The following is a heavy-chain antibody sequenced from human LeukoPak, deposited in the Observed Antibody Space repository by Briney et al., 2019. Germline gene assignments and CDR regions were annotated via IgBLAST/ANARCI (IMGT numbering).Heavy chain of an antibody. CDR2: ISGSSGSA. D-gene: IGHD2-2*01. J-gene: IGHJ4*02. V-gene: IGHV3-23*01. CDR1: GFTFSSYA. CDR3: AKAKRGYCSSTSCSEFDY. Sequence: GGSLRLSCVASGFTFSSYAMSWVRQAPGKGLEWVSAISGSSGSAYYADSVKGRFTISRDNSKNTLYLQMNSLRAEDTAVYYCAKAKRGYCSSTSCSEFDYWGQGTLVTVSS.